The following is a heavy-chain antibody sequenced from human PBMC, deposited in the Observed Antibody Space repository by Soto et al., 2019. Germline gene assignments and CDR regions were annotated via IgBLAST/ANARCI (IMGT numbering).Heavy chain of an antibody. V-gene: IGHV1-69*13. CDR1: GGTFSSYA. D-gene: IGHD2-2*01. CDR3: ARHDCISTSCYYYYYYGMDV. Sequence: SVKVSCKASGGTFSSYAISWVRQAPGQGLEWMGGIIPIFDTANYAQKFQGRVTVTADESTSTAYMELSSLRSEDTAVYYCARHDCISTSCYYYYYYGMDVWGQGITVSVSS. J-gene: IGHJ6*02. CDR2: IIPIFDTA.